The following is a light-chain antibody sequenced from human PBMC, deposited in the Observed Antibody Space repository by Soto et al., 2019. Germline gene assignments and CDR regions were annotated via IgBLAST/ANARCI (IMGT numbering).Light chain of an antibody. CDR3: QQYESSPIT. J-gene: IGKJ5*01. CDR2: GAS. CDR1: QGVSGSD. Sequence: IVMTQSPATLSESQGEIATLSCRASQGVSGSDLGGYQKKPGQAPRLLVYGASSRATGNPDRFSGRGAGTDFGRTMSTLEAEDFAAYYCQQYESSPITFGPGTRLEIK. V-gene: IGKV3-20*01.